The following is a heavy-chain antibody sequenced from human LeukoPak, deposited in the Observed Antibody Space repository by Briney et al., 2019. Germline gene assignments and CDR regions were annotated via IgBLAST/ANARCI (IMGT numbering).Heavy chain of an antibody. D-gene: IGHD2-8*01. J-gene: IGHJ4*02. Sequence: PGGSLRLSCAASGFTFSSYVMSWVRQAPGKGLEWVSAIRGSGGSTYYADSVKGRFTISRDNSKNTLYLQMNSLRAEDTAVYYCAKEQAYAAFRDYFDYWGQGTLVTVSS. CDR2: IRGSGGST. CDR1: GFTFSSYV. CDR3: AKEQAYAAFRDYFDY. V-gene: IGHV3-23*01.